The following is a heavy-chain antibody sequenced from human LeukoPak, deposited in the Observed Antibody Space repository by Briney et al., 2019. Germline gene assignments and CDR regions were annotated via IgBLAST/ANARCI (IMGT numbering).Heavy chain of an antibody. CDR2: IYYSGST. CDR1: GGSISSSSYY. V-gene: IGHV4-39*01. CDR3: ARPPRGGAYCGGDCYPPIDY. Sequence: SETLSLTCTVSGGSISSSSYYWGWIRQPPGKGLEWIGSIYYSGSTYYNPSLKSRVTISVDTSKNQFSLKLSSVTAADTAVYYCARPPRGGAYCGGDCYPPIDYWGQGTLVTVSS. J-gene: IGHJ4*02. D-gene: IGHD2-21*02.